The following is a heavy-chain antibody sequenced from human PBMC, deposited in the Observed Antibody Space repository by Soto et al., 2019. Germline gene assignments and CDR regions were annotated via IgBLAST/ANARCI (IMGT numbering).Heavy chain of an antibody. Sequence: PSETLSLTCTVFGGSISSYYWSWIRQPPGKGLEWIGYIYYSGSTNYNPSLKSRVTISVDTSKNQFSLKLSSVTAADTAVYYCASGREGYDTLDYWGQGTLVTVSS. CDR3: ASGREGYDTLDY. CDR2: IYYSGST. D-gene: IGHD5-12*01. CDR1: GGSISSYY. V-gene: IGHV4-59*08. J-gene: IGHJ4*02.